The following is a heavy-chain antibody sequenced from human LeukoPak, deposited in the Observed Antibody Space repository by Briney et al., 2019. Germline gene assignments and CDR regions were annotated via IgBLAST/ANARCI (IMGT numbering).Heavy chain of an antibody. CDR1: GYTFTSYG. CDR2: ISAYNGNT. D-gene: IGHD2-2*01. Sequence: GASVKVSCKASGYTFTSYGISWVRQAPGQGLEWMGWISAYNGNTNYAQKLQGGVTMTTDTSTSTAYMELRSLRSDDTAVYYCAREGYCSSTSCLDYWGQGTLVTVSS. V-gene: IGHV1-18*01. CDR3: AREGYCSSTSCLDY. J-gene: IGHJ4*02.